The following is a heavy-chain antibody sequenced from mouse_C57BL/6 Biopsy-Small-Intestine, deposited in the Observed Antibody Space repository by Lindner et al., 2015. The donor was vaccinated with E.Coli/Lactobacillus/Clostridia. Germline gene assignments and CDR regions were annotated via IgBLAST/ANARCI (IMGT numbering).Heavy chain of an antibody. V-gene: IGHV1-9*01. J-gene: IGHJ2*01. CDR3: TRHGDY. Sequence: VQLQESGPELMKPGASVKLSCKATGYTFTDYWIEWVRQRPGHGLEWIGEYLPRSNSTNCNEKFKGKATFTVNTSSNIAYMQLTSLTTEDSAIYYCTRHGDYWGQGTTLTVSS. CDR2: YLPRSNST. CDR1: GYTFTDYW.